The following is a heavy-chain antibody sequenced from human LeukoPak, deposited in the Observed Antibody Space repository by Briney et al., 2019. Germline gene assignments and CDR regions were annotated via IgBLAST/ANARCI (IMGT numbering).Heavy chain of an antibody. CDR3: ARSLSSYGTSWYFDY. CDR2: ISAYNGNT. J-gene: IGHJ4*02. V-gene: IGHV1-18*01. CDR1: GYTFTSYG. D-gene: IGHD5-18*01. Sequence: ASVKVSCKASGYTFTSYGISWVRQAPGQGLEWRGWISAYNGNTNYAQKLQGRVTMTTDTSTSTAYMELRSLRSDDTAVYYCARSLSSYGTSWYFDYWGQGTLVTVSS.